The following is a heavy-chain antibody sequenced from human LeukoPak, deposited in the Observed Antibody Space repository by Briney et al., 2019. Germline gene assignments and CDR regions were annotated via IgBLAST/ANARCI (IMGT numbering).Heavy chain of an antibody. CDR1: GYTFTGYY. Sequence: ASVKVSCKASGYTFTGYYMHWVRQAPGQGLEWMGWINPNRGGTNYAQKFQGWVTMTRDTSISTAYMELSRLRSDDTAVYYCARDDVSLYGMDVWGQGTTVTVSS. J-gene: IGHJ6*02. D-gene: IGHD5/OR15-5a*01. CDR3: ARDDVSLYGMDV. V-gene: IGHV1-2*04. CDR2: INPNRGGT.